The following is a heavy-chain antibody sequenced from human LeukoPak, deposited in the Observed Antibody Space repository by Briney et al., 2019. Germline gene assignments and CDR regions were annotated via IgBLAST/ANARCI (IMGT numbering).Heavy chain of an antibody. V-gene: IGHV4-4*02. J-gene: IGHJ5*02. CDR1: GGSISSSNW. Sequence: SETLSLTCAVPGGSISSSNWWSWVRQPPGKGLEWIGYIYYSGSTYYNPSLKSRVTISVDTSKNQFSLKLSSVTAADTAVYYCARDVGKFDPWGQGTLVTVSS. CDR2: IYYSGST. CDR3: ARDVGKFDP. D-gene: IGHD1-26*01.